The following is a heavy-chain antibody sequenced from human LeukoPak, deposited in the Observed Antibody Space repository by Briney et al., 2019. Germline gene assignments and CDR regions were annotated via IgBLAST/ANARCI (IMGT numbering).Heavy chain of an antibody. Sequence: PGGSLRLSCEASGFSFNKYWMHWVRQAPGKGLVWVSRIKSDGSGTTYADSVKGRFTISRDNAKNTLYLQMNSLRVDDTAVYYCARDPGDTTLVYDYWGQGTLVTVSS. CDR1: GFSFNKYW. V-gene: IGHV3-74*01. J-gene: IGHJ4*02. D-gene: IGHD1-1*01. CDR2: IKSDGSGT. CDR3: ARDPGDTTLVYDY.